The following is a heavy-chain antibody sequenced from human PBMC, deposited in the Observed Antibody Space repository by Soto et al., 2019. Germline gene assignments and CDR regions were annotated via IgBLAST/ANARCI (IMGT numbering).Heavy chain of an antibody. CDR1: GYTFTGRY. J-gene: IGHJ4*02. D-gene: IGHD6-6*01. CDR3: ARDLGGSSSYLGY. V-gene: IGHV1-2*06. CDR2: INPDYGGA. Sequence: ASVKVSCKASGYTFTGRYIHWVRQAPGQGLEWMGRINPDYGGATYAQKFQGRVSLTRDTSNSTAYMELSSLRSDDTAVYFCARDLGGSSSYLGYWGQGTPVTVSS.